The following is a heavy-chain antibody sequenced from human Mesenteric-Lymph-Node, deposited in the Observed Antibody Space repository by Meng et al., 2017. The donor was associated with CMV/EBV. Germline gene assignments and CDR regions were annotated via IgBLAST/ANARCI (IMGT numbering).Heavy chain of an antibody. CDR1: ISSGGSY. J-gene: IGHJ4*02. CDR2: IYYSGST. V-gene: IGHV4-31*02. Sequence: ISSGGSYWSWIRQHPGKGLEWIGYIYYSGSTYYNPSLKSRVTISVDTSKNQFSLKLSSVTAADTAVYYCARDHGSRYCSGGSCQGIDYWGQGTLVTVSS. D-gene: IGHD2-15*01. CDR3: ARDHGSRYCSGGSCQGIDY.